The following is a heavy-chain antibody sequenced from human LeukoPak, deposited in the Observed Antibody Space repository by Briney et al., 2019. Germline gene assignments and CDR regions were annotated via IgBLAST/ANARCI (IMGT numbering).Heavy chain of an antibody. J-gene: IGHJ6*03. V-gene: IGHV1-18*04. CDR3: ARRAAAAPYYYYYMDV. Sequence: ASVKVSCKASGHTLTGHYMHWVRQAPGQGLEWMGWISAYNGNTNYAQKLQGRVTMTTDTSTSTAYMELRSLRSDDTAVYYCARRAAAAPYYYYYMDVWGKGTTVTVSS. D-gene: IGHD6-13*01. CDR2: ISAYNGNT. CDR1: GHTLTGHY.